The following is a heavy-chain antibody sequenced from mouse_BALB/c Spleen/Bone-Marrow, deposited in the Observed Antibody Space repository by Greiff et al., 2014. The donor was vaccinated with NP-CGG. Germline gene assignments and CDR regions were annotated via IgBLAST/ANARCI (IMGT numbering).Heavy chain of an antibody. Sequence: VKLVESGPGLVQPSQSLSITCTVSGFSLTTYGVHWVRQSPGKGLEWLGVIWTGGSTDYNAAFISRLNISKDNSKSQVFFEMNSLQTNATAIYYCARNHRGYYFDYWGQGTTLTVSS. CDR2: IWTGGST. J-gene: IGHJ2*01. CDR1: GFSLTTYG. CDR3: ARNHRGYYFDY. D-gene: IGHD3-1*01. V-gene: IGHV2-2*02.